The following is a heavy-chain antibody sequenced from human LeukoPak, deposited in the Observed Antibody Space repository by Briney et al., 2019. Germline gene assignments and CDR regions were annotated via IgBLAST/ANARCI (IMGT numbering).Heavy chain of an antibody. V-gene: IGHV1-69*04. CDR1: GGTFSSYA. J-gene: IGHJ6*02. CDR2: IIPILGIA. CDR3: ARDPYGDYGAYGMDV. Sequence: GASVKVSCKASGGTFSSYAISWVRQAPGQRLEWMGRIIPILGIANYAQKFQGRVTITGDKSTSTAYMELSSLRSEDTAVYYCARDPYGDYGAYGMDVWGQGTTGTVSS. D-gene: IGHD4-17*01.